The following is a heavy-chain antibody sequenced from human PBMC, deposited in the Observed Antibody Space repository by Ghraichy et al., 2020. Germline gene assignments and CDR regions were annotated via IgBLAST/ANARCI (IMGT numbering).Heavy chain of an antibody. CDR3: ARGYGYDILTGYQSGQHFDY. Sequence: ASVKVSCKASGYTFTSSGISWVRQAPGQGLEWMGWISAYNGNTNYAQKLQGRVTMTTDTSTSTAYMELRSLRSDDTAVYYCARGYGYDILTGYQSGQHFDYWGQGTLVTVSS. CDR1: GYTFTSSG. CDR2: ISAYNGNT. V-gene: IGHV1-18*04. J-gene: IGHJ4*02. D-gene: IGHD3-9*01.